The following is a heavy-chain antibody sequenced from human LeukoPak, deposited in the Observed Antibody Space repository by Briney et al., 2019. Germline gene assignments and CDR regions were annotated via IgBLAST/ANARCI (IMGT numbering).Heavy chain of an antibody. D-gene: IGHD2-2*01. CDR1: RFTFSSYD. CDR3: ARAGPIVLGPVAVAYDAFDL. J-gene: IGHJ3*01. Sequence: GGSLRLSCAASRFTFSSYDMHWARQAPGKGLEWVSSISSSGSYIYYADSVKGRFTISRDSAKNSLYLQMNTLRAEDTAVYYCARAGPIVLGPVAVAYDAFDLWGRGTLVTVSS. V-gene: IGHV3-21*01. CDR2: ISSSGSYI.